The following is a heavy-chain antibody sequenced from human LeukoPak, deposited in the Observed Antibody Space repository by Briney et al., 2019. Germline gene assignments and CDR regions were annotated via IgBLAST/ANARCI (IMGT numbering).Heavy chain of an antibody. CDR2: INPSGGST. V-gene: IGHV1-46*01. Sequence: ASVKVSCKASGYTFTGYYMHWVRQAPGQGLEWMGIINPSGGSTSYAQKFQGRVTMTRDTSTSTVYMELSSLRSEDTAVYYCARVIRDGSWTPDYYGMDVWGQGTTVTVSS. CDR1: GYTFTGYY. D-gene: IGHD6-13*01. CDR3: ARVIRDGSWTPDYYGMDV. J-gene: IGHJ6*02.